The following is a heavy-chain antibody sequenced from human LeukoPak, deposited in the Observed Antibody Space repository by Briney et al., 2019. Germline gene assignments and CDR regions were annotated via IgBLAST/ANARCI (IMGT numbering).Heavy chain of an antibody. CDR1: SGFISSYY. CDR2: IYYTGST. V-gene: IGHV4-59*01. Sequence: EPSETLSLTCSVSSGFISSYYWTWIRQSPGKGLEWIGYIYYTGSTSYNPSLQSRVTISVDTSKNPYSLRLNSVTAADTAVYYCARLHHDYGSGTYGGAYTCYMDVWGKGTTVTVSS. CDR3: ARLHHDYGSGTYGGAYTCYMDV. D-gene: IGHD3-10*01. J-gene: IGHJ6*03.